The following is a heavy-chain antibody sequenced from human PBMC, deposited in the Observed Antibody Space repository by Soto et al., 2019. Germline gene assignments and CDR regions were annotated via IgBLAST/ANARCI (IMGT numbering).Heavy chain of an antibody. CDR2: IIPISGTA. V-gene: IGHV1-69*01. Sequence: VQLVQSWTEVKMPGSSVKVSCKASGDTFSDYAITWVRQAPGQGLEWMGGIIPISGTASYAQNFQDRVTITADDSMSTDYMELRSLRSEDSAVYYCTGRRYFYYSGAYFFSGLDYWGQGTLVTVSP. CDR1: GDTFSDYA. D-gene: IGHD3-22*01. J-gene: IGHJ4*02. CDR3: TGRRYFYYSGAYFFSGLDY.